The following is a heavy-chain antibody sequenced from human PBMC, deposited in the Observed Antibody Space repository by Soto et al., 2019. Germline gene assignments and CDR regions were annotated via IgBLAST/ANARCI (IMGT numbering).Heavy chain of an antibody. D-gene: IGHD6-19*01. CDR3: ARGSSGYAVDAFDI. Sequence: EVQLVESGGGLVKPGGSLRLSCAASGFTFSSYSMNWVRQAPGKGLEWVSSISSSSSYIYYADSVKGRFTISRDNAKNSLYLQMNSLRGEDTAVYYCARGSSGYAVDAFDIWGQGTMVTVSS. V-gene: IGHV3-21*01. CDR1: GFTFSSYS. J-gene: IGHJ3*02. CDR2: ISSSSSYI.